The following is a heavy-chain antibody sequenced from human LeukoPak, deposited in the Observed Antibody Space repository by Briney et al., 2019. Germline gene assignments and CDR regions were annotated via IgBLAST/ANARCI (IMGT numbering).Heavy chain of an antibody. Sequence: TSSSFHWGWVRQAPGKGLEWVSSISTGSSYIYYADSVKGRFTISRDNAKNSLYLQMNGLRAEDTAVYYCARDRGSSDYMDVWGKGTTVTVSS. CDR3: ARDRGSSDYMDV. J-gene: IGHJ6*03. V-gene: IGHV3-21*01. CDR2: ISTGSSYI. CDR1: TSSSFH. D-gene: IGHD6-6*01.